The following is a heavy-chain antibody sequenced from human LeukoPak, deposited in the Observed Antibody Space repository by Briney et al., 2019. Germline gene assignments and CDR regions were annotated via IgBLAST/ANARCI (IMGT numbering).Heavy chain of an antibody. D-gene: IGHD3-22*01. Sequence: GGSLRLSCAASGFIFSDHYMSWIRQAPGKGLEWVSYISSSRSYTNYADSVKARFTISRDNAKNSLYLQMNSLRAEDTAVYHCARLTYYYDSSGYYSFDYWGQGTLVTVSS. J-gene: IGHJ4*02. CDR3: ARLTYYYDSSGYYSFDY. CDR1: GFIFSDHY. V-gene: IGHV3-11*03. CDR2: ISSSRSYT.